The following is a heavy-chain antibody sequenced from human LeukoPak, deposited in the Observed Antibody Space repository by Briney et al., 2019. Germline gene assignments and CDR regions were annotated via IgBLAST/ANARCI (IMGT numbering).Heavy chain of an antibody. CDR3: ATGLYCSGGSCYFGY. D-gene: IGHD2-15*01. Sequence: SETLSLTCAVYGGSFSGYYWSWIRQPPGKGLEWIGEINHSGSTNYNPSLKSRVTISVDTSKNQFSLKLSSVTAADTAVYYCATGLYCSGGSCYFGYWGQGTLVTVSS. J-gene: IGHJ4*02. V-gene: IGHV4-34*01. CDR2: INHSGST. CDR1: GGSFSGYY.